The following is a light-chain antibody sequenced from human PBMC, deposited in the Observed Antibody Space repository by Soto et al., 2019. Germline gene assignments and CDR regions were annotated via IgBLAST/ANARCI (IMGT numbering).Light chain of an antibody. CDR2: GNS. CDR3: QSYDSSLSGSGV. Sequence: QSVLTQPRSVSGGPWQRVTICCTGSSSNIGAGYDVHWYQQLPGTAPKLLIYGNSNRPSGVPDRFSGSKSGTSASLAITGLQAEDEADYYCQSYDSSLSGSGVCGTGTKVTVL. J-gene: IGLJ1*01. CDR1: SSNIGAGYD. V-gene: IGLV1-40*01.